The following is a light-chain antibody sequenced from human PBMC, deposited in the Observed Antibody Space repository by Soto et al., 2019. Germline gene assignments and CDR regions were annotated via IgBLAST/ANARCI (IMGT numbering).Light chain of an antibody. V-gene: IGKV1-39*01. CDR2: AAS. J-gene: IGKJ1*01. CDR3: QQYNTWPRT. CDR1: QSISSY. Sequence: DIQMTQSPSSLSASVGDRVTITCRASQSISSYLNWYQQKPGKAPKLLIYAASTRATDIPGRFSGGGSGTEFTLTISSLQSEDFAIYFCQQYNTWPRTFGQGTKVDIK.